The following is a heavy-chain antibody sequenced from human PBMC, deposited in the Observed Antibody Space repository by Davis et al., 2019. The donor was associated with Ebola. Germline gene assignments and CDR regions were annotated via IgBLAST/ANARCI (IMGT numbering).Heavy chain of an antibody. CDR1: GGTFSSYA. CDR3: ARDLSTTHLPYYYYGMDV. D-gene: IGHD5/OR15-5a*01. CDR2: IIPILGIA. Sequence: SVKVSCKASGGTFSSYAISWVRQAPGQGLEWMGRIIPILGIANYAQKFQGRVTITADKSTSTAYMELSRLRSDDTAVYYCARDLSTTHLPYYYYGMDVWGQGTTVTVSS. V-gene: IGHV1-69*04. J-gene: IGHJ6*02.